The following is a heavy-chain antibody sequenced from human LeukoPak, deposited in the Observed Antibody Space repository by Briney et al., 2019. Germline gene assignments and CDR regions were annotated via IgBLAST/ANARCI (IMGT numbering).Heavy chain of an antibody. D-gene: IGHD3-16*01. J-gene: IGHJ4*02. CDR3: ARDLGELYFDY. Sequence: ASVKVSCKASGYTFTSYGISWVRQAPGQGLEWMGWISGYNVNTKYAQKLQGRVTMTKDTSTSTAYMELRSLRSDDTAVYYCARDLGELYFDYWGQGTLVTVSS. CDR2: ISGYNVNT. CDR1: GYTFTSYG. V-gene: IGHV1-18*01.